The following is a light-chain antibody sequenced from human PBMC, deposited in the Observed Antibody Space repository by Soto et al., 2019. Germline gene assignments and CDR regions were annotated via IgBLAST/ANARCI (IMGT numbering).Light chain of an antibody. Sequence: DIQMTQSPSTLSASVGDRVTITCRASQSICSWLAWYQQKPGKAPKLLIYDASSLQCGVPSRFSGSGSGTEFTLTICSLQPDDFATYYCQQCNSFSWTVGQGTKVDSK. CDR3: QQCNSFSWT. V-gene: IGKV1-5*01. CDR2: DAS. CDR1: QSICSW. J-gene: IGKJ1*01.